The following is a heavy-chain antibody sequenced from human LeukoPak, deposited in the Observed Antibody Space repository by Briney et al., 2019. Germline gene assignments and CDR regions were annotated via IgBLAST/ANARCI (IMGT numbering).Heavy chain of an antibody. Sequence: PGGSLRLSSADSGFTFSRYGMHWVRQAPGKGLEWVAVISYDGSNKYYADSVKGRFTISRDNSKITLYMQMNSLRAEDTAVYYCAKGPGYSSSWYYFDYWGQGTLVTVSS. D-gene: IGHD6-13*01. J-gene: IGHJ4*02. CDR3: AKGPGYSSSWYYFDY. V-gene: IGHV3-30*18. CDR1: GFTFSRYG. CDR2: ISYDGSNK.